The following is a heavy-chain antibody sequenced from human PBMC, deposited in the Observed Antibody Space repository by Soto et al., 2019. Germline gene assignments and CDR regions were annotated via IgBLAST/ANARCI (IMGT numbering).Heavy chain of an antibody. CDR1: VGSFSGYF. CDR2: ISHSGRT. J-gene: IGHJ4*02. Sequence: SETLSFTCADYVGSFSGYFWTWICQSPGKGLQWIGEISHSGRTNYNTSLNARVTISIDTSNEQFSLTLTSVTVADTAVYYCARGPGYCTTTSCRRGYVYWGQGTLVTV. CDR3: ARGPGYCTTTSCRRGYVY. D-gene: IGHD2-2*01. V-gene: IGHV4-34*01.